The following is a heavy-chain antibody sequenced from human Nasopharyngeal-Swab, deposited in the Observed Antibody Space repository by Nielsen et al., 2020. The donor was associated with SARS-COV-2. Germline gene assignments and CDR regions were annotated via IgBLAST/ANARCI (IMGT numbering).Heavy chain of an antibody. D-gene: IGHD1-26*01. CDR3: ARGLFSGSYFGY. CDR2: IKQDGSEK. J-gene: IGHJ4*02. V-gene: IGHV3-7*03. Sequence: GESLKISCAASGFTFSSYWMSWVRQAPGKGLEWVANIKQDGSEKYYVDSVKGRSTISRDNAKNSLYLQMNSLRAEDTAVYYCARGLFSGSYFGYWGQGTLVTVSS. CDR1: GFTFSSYW.